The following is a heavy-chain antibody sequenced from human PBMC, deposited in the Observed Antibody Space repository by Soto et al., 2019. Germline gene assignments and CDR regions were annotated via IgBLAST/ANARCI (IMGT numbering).Heavy chain of an antibody. Sequence: EVQLLESGGGLVQPGGSLRLSCAASGFTFSSYAMNWVRQAPGKGLEWVSVISGSGGSTYYADSVKGRFTISRDNSKNTLYLQMNSRRAEDTAVYYCARRSSGWYFDYWGQGTRVTVSS. CDR3: ARRSSGWYFDY. V-gene: IGHV3-23*01. CDR1: GFTFSSYA. J-gene: IGHJ4*02. D-gene: IGHD6-19*01. CDR2: ISGSGGST.